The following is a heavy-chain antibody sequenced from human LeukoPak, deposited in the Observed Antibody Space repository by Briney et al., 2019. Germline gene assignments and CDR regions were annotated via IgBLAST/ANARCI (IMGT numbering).Heavy chain of an antibody. J-gene: IGHJ3*02. CDR2: ISGSSGST. CDR1: GFTFSSYA. V-gene: IGHV3-23*01. D-gene: IGHD3-3*01. CDR3: ARGSFGVVITDDGAFDI. Sequence: GGSLRLSCAASGFTFSSYAMSWVRQAPGKGLEWVSAISGSSGSTYYADSVKGRFTISRDNSKNTLYLQMNSLRAEDTAVYYCARGSFGVVITDDGAFDIWGQGTMVTVSS.